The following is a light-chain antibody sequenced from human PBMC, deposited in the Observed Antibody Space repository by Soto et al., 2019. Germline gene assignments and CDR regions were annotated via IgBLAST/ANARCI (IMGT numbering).Light chain of an antibody. CDR2: SIN. Sequence: QSVLTQPPSPSGTPGQWVPLSFSESGSNNGSTSEYWYQQLPGRAPKLLLYSINRRPSGVPDRLSGSKSGTSASLAISGLQSEDEADYYCAAWDNSLSGWVFGGGTKLTVL. CDR3: AAWDNSLSGWV. V-gene: IGLV1-44*01. CDR1: GSNNGSTS. J-gene: IGLJ3*02.